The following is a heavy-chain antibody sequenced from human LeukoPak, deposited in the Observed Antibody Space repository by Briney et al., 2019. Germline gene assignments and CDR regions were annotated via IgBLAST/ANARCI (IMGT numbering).Heavy chain of an antibody. CDR1: GGTFSSYA. J-gene: IGHJ5*02. Sequence: ASVKVSCKASGGTFSSYAISWVRQAPGQGLEWMGGIIPIFGTANYAQKFQGRVAITTDESTSTAYMELSSLRSEDTAVYYCAQTAPTYNWFDPWGQGTLVTVSS. V-gene: IGHV1-69*05. D-gene: IGHD2-21*02. CDR2: IIPIFGTA. CDR3: AQTAPTYNWFDP.